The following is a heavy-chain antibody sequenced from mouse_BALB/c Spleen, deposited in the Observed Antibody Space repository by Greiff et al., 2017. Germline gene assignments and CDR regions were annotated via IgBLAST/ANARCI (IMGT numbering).Heavy chain of an antibody. CDR1: GFTFSSYT. D-gene: IGHD1-1*01. J-gene: IGHJ4*01. Sequence: EVHLVESGGGLVQPGGSLKLSCAASGFTFSSYTMSWVRQTPEKRLEWVAYISNGGGSTYYPDTVKGRFTISRDNAKNTLYLQMSSLKSEDTAMYYCARRGLFAMDYWGQGTSVTVSS. V-gene: IGHV5-12-2*01. CDR2: ISNGGGST. CDR3: ARRGLFAMDY.